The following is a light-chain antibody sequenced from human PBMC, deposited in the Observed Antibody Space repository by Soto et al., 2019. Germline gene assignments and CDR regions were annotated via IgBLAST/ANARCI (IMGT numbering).Light chain of an antibody. CDR3: QQYTNWPPDRT. CDR1: QSVGSN. CDR2: GAS. J-gene: IGKJ1*01. V-gene: IGKV3-15*01. Sequence: EIVMTQSPATLSVSPEERATLSCRASQSVGSNLSWYQLKPGQAPRLLIYGASTRATGIPARFSGSGSGTDFTLTISSLQSEDYAIYFGQQYTNWPPDRTFGQGTKVEIK.